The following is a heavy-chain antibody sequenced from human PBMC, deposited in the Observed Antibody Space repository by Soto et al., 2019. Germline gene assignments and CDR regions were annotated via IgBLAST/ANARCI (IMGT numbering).Heavy chain of an antibody. CDR2: INPATGAA. J-gene: IGHJ3*02. CDR1: GYPVTAYY. Sequence: QLHLVQSGAVVKKPGASVTVSCSASGYPVTAYYMHWVRQAPGRGLEWMGGINPATGAAKYTQTCQGRVTMPRDTYTSTALMELSGLTSEDTAVFYCARGGGVGVAGSAAFDMWGQGTLVTVSS. D-gene: IGHD3-3*01. CDR3: ARGGGVGVAGSAAFDM. V-gene: IGHV1-2*02.